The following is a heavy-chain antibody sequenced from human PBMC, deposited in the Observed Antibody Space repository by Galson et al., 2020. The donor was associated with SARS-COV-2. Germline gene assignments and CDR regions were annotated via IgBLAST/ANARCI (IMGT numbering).Heavy chain of an antibody. CDR1: GFSLSTSGMR. CDR3: ARTEVGYNYNYGVFYYFDF. J-gene: IGHJ4*02. V-gene: IGHV2-70*04. CDR2: IDWDDDK. D-gene: IGHD5-18*01. Sequence: SGPTLVKPTQTLTLTCTFSGFSLSTSGMRVSWIRQPPGKALEWLARIDWDDDKFYSTSLKTRLTISKDTSKNQVVLTMTNLDSVDTATYYCARTEVGYNYNYGVFYYFDFWGQGTLVTVSS.